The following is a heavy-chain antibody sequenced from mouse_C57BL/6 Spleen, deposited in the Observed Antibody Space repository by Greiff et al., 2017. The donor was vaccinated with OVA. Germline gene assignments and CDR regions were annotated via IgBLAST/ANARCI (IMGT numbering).Heavy chain of an antibody. CDR3: ARSEGTGYYFDY. Sequence: EVQLQQSGPVLVKPGASVKMSCKASGYSFTDYYMNWVKQSHGKSLEWIGVINPYNGGTSYNQKFKGKATLTVDKSSSTAYMELNSLTSEDSAVYYCARSEGTGYYFDYWGQGTTLTVSS. V-gene: IGHV1-19*01. CDR2: INPYNGGT. CDR1: GYSFTDYY. J-gene: IGHJ2*01. D-gene: IGHD3-3*01.